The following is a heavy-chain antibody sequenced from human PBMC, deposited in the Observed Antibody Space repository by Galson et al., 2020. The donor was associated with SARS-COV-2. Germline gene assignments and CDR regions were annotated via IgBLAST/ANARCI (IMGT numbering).Heavy chain of an antibody. CDR3: ARGQSMRAWFGELFDVFQLSPFDP. CDR2: MNPNSGNT. CDR1: GYTFTSYD. D-gene: IGHD3-10*01. Sequence: GESLKISCKASGYTFTSYDINWVRQATGQGLEWMGWMNPNSGNTGYAQKFQGRVTMTRNTSISTAYMELSSLRSEDTAVYYCARGQSMRAWFGELFDVFQLSPFDPWGQGTLVTVSS. V-gene: IGHV1-8*01. J-gene: IGHJ5*02.